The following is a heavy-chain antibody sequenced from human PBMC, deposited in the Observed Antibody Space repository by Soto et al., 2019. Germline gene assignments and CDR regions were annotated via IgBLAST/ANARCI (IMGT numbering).Heavy chain of an antibody. CDR1: GYTFTSYG. CDR3: ARDLGSSSYYYYYYMDV. Sequence: ASVKVSCKASGYTFTSYGISWVRQAPGQGLEWMGWISAYNGNTNYAQKLQGRVTMTTDTSTSTAYMELRSLRSDDTAVYYCARDLGSSSYYYYYYMDVWGKGTTVTVSS. J-gene: IGHJ6*03. D-gene: IGHD6-6*01. V-gene: IGHV1-18*01. CDR2: ISAYNGNT.